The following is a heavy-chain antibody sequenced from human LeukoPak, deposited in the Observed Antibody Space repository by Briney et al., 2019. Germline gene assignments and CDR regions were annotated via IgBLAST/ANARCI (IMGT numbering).Heavy chain of an antibody. CDR1: GGSISSYY. CDR3: ASSSLRGGMDV. J-gene: IGHJ6*02. V-gene: IGHV4-59*08. Sequence: SETLSLTCTVSGGSISSYYWSWIRQPPEKGLGWIGYIYYSGSTNYNPSLKSRVNISVHTSKNQFSLKLSSVTAADTAVYYCASSSLRGGMDVWGQGTTVTVSS. CDR2: IYYSGST. D-gene: IGHD3-10*01.